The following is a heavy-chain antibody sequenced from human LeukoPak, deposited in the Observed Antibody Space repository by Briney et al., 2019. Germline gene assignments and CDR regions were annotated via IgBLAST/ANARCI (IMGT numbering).Heavy chain of an antibody. Sequence: SETLSLTCTVSGDSFSSHYWTWVRQPPGKGLEWIGNIYSSGSTDYNPSLKSRVTMSLDTSKFQFSLRLNSVTAADTAVYYCARADPNASGYFYRFNWFDPWGQGTLVTVSS. J-gene: IGHJ5*02. CDR3: ARADPNASGYFYRFNWFDP. CDR2: IYSSGST. CDR1: GDSFSSHY. V-gene: IGHV4-59*11. D-gene: IGHD3-10*01.